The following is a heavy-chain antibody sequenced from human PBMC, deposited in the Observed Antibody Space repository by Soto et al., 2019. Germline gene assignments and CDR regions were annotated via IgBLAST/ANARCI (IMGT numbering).Heavy chain of an antibody. V-gene: IGHV4-31*03. CDR3: ARDNVLLWFGELLVWFDP. D-gene: IGHD3-10*01. Sequence: SETLSLTCTVSGGSISSGGYYWSWIRQHPGKGLEWIGYIYYSGSTYYNPSLKSRVTISVDTSKNQFSLKLSSVTAADTAVYYCARDNVLLWFGELLVWFDPWGQGTLVTVSP. CDR1: GGSISSGGYY. CDR2: IYYSGST. J-gene: IGHJ5*02.